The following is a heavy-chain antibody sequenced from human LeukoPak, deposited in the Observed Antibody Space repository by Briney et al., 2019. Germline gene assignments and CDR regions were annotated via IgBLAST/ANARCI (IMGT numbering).Heavy chain of an antibody. CDR1: GGSISSYY. D-gene: IGHD3-9*01. J-gene: IGHJ6*02. Sequence: SETLSLTCTVSGGSISSYYWSWIRQPPGKGLEWIGYIYYSGSTNYNPSLKSRVTISVDTSKNQFSLKLSSVTAADAAVYYCARGGRNYDILTGYSPYYYYGMDVWGQGTTVTVSS. V-gene: IGHV4-59*01. CDR3: ARGGRNYDILTGYSPYYYYGMDV. CDR2: IYYSGST.